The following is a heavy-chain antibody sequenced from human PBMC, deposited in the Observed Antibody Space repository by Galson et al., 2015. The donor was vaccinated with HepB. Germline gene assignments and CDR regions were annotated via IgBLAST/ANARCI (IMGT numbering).Heavy chain of an antibody. CDR2: IIPMLEIA. D-gene: IGHD4-17*01. V-gene: IGHV1-69*10. Sequence: SVKVSCKASGGTFSTYPISWVRQAPGQGLEWMGGIIPMLEIANSAQKFQGRLTITADKSTSTAYMELSGLRSEDTAVYYCARLTTTVTTLGAFDIWGQGTMVTVSS. CDR1: GGTFSTYP. CDR3: ARLTTTVTTLGAFDI. J-gene: IGHJ3*02.